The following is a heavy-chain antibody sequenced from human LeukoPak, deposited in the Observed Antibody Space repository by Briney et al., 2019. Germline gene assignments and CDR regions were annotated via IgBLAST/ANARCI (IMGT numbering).Heavy chain of an antibody. CDR2: INPNSGGT. J-gene: IGHJ4*02. Sequence: ASVKVSCKASGYTFTGYYMHWVRQAPGQGLEWMGWINPNSGGTNYAQKFQGRVTMTRGTSISTAYMELSRLRSDDTAVYYCRTDRYGDYGDYIDYWGQGTLVTVSS. CDR1: GYTFTGYY. CDR3: RTDRYGDYGDYIDY. V-gene: IGHV1-2*02. D-gene: IGHD4-17*01.